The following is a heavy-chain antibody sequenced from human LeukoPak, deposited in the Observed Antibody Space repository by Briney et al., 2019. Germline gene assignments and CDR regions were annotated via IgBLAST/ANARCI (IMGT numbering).Heavy chain of an antibody. CDR3: ARDSYYGSGSYYRYTFDY. J-gene: IGHJ4*02. D-gene: IGHD3-10*01. CDR1: GFTVSRNY. CDR2: IYSGGST. Sequence: PGGSLRLSCAASGFTVSRNYMSWVRQAPGKGLEWVSVIYSGGSTYYTDSVKGRFTISRDNSKNTLYLQMNSLRAEDTAVYYCARDSYYGSGSYYRYTFDYWGQGTPVTVSS. V-gene: IGHV3-53*01.